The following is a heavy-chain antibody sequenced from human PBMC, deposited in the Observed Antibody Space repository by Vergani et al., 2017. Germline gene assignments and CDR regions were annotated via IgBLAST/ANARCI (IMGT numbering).Heavy chain of an antibody. CDR2: INHSGST. CDR1: GGSFSGYY. V-gene: IGHV4-34*01. Sequence: QVQLQQWGAGLLKPSETLSLTCAVYGGSFSGYYLSWIRQPPGKGLEWIGEINHSGSTNYNPSLKSRVTISVDTSKNQFSLKLSSVNAADTAVYYCARVKTYYYDSIGATAPYYFDYWGQGSLVTVSS. D-gene: IGHD3-22*01. J-gene: IGHJ4*02. CDR3: ARVKTYYYDSIGATAPYYFDY.